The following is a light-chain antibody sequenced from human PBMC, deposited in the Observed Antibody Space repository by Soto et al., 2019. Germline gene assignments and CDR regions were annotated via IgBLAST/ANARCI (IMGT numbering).Light chain of an antibody. CDR3: LLSFSGAYVV. CDR2: DTS. CDR1: TGAVTSGHY. V-gene: IGLV7-46*01. J-gene: IGLJ2*01. Sequence: QAVVTQEPSLTVSPGVTVTLTCGSSTGAVTSGHYPYWFQQKPGQAPRTLIYDTSNKHSWTPARFSGSLLGGKAALTLSGAQPEDEAEYYGLLSFSGAYVVFGGGTKLTVL.